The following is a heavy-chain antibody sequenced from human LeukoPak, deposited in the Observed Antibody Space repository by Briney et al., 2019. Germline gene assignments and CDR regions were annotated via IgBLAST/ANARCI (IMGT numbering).Heavy chain of an antibody. CDR1: GFTFSFYN. Sequence: GGSLRLSCAASGFTFSFYNMNWVRQAPGKGLEWVSYISRGSITTYYADSVKGRFTISRDNAKNSLYLQMNSLRDEDTAVYFCARDLLDYWGQGTLVTVSS. CDR3: ARDLLDY. J-gene: IGHJ4*02. V-gene: IGHV3-48*02. CDR2: ISRGSITT.